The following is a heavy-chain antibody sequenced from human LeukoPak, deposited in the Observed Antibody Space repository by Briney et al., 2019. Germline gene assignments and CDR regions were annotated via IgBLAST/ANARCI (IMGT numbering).Heavy chain of an antibody. V-gene: IGHV3-23*01. J-gene: IGHJ2*01. CDR3: AKDTASSWWYFDF. Sequence: GGSLRLSCAGSGFSFSSYAMNGVRQAPGKGLELVSLITGSGGSTYYADSVKGRFTISRDNSKNTLYLQMNSLRAEDTAVYYCAKDTASSWWYFDFWGRGTLVTVSS. D-gene: IGHD5-18*01. CDR1: GFSFSSYA. CDR2: ITGSGGST.